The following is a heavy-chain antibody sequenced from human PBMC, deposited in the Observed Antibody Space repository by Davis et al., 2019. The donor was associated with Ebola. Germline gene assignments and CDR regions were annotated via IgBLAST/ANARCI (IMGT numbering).Heavy chain of an antibody. D-gene: IGHD1-26*01. J-gene: IGHJ6*02. CDR2: IYSGGST. CDR1: GFTVSSNY. Sequence: GESLKISCAASGFTVSSNYMSWVRQAPGKGLEWVSVIYSGGSTYYADSVKGRFTISRDNSKNTLYLQMNSLRAEDTAVYYCAKGPWGAQDYYYYYGMDVWGQGTTVTVSS. V-gene: IGHV3-53*01. CDR3: AKGPWGAQDYYYYYGMDV.